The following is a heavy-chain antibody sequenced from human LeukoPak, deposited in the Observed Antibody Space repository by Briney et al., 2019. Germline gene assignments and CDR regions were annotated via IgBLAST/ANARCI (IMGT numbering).Heavy chain of an antibody. CDR3: ARMRSSTSCSYFDY. V-gene: IGHV3-23*01. CDR2: ISGSGGST. Sequence: PGGSLRLSCAASGFTFSSYAMSWVRQAPGKGLEWVSAISGSGGSTYYADSVKGRFTISRDNAKNSLYLQMNSLRAEDTAVYYCARMRSSTSCSYFDYWGQGTLVTVSS. D-gene: IGHD2-2*01. J-gene: IGHJ4*02. CDR1: GFTFSSYA.